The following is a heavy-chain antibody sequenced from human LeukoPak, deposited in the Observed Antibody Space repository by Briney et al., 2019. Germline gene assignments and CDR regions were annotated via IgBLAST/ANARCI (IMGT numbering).Heavy chain of an antibody. Sequence: GGSLRLSCAASGFTFSSYSMNWVRQAPGKGLEWVSSISSSSYIYYADSVKGRFTISGDNAKNSLYLQMNSLRAEDTAVYHCARGGLRLGGLDYWGQGTLVTVSS. CDR1: GFTFSSYS. D-gene: IGHD3-16*01. CDR3: ARGGLRLGGLDY. V-gene: IGHV3-21*01. CDR2: ISSSSYI. J-gene: IGHJ4*02.